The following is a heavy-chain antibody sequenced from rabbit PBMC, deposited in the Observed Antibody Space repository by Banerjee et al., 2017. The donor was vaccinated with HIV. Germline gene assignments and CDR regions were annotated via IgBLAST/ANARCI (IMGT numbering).Heavy chain of an antibody. CDR3: ARGYTSFPYSL. D-gene: IGHD1-1*01. V-gene: IGHV1S40*01. CDR2: IYAGSSDYT. Sequence: QSLEESGGDLVKPGASLTLTCTASGIDFSNYYYMCWVRQAPGKGLEWIACIYAGSSDYTYYASWAKGRFTISKTSSTTVTLQMTSLTAADTATYFCARGYTSFPYSLWGQGTLVTVS. CDR1: GIDFSNYYY. J-gene: IGHJ3*01.